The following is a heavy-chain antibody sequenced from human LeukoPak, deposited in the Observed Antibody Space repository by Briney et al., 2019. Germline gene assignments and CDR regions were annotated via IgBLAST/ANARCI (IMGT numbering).Heavy chain of an antibody. D-gene: IGHD3-10*01. CDR1: GFTFSSYW. V-gene: IGHV3-74*01. CDR3: ARAVYYGSGTYVP. Sequence: GGSLRLSCAASGFTFSSYWMHWVRQAPGKGLVWVSRINIDGSSTNYADSVKGRFTISRDNAKNTLYLQMNSLRAEATAVYYCARAVYYGSGTYVPWGQGTLVTVSS. J-gene: IGHJ5*02. CDR2: INIDGSST.